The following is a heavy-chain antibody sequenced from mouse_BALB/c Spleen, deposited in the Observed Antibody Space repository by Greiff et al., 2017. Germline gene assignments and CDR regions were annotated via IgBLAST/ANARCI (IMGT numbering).Heavy chain of an antibody. CDR1: GYSITSDYA. D-gene: IGHD2-4*01. CDR3: ARGDYDYVYAMDY. J-gene: IGHJ4*01. V-gene: IGHV3-2*02. Sequence: VQLKESGPGLVKPSQSLSLTCTVTGYSITSDYAWNWIRQFPGNKLEWMGYISYSGSTSYNPSLKSRISITRDTSKNQFFLQLNSVTTEDTATYYCARGDYDYVYAMDYWGQGTSVTVSS. CDR2: ISYSGST.